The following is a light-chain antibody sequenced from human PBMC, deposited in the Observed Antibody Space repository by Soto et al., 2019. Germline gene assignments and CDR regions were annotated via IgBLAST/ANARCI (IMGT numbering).Light chain of an antibody. V-gene: IGKV3-15*01. CDR3: QQYDNWPWT. CDR2: GAS. Sequence: EIVMTQSPATLSVSPGGRATLSCRASQSISDTLAWYQQKPGQAPRLLIHGASTGATGFPARFSGSGSGTDFTLTISSLQSEDSAVYYCQQYDNWPWTFGQGTKVDIK. CDR1: QSISDT. J-gene: IGKJ1*01.